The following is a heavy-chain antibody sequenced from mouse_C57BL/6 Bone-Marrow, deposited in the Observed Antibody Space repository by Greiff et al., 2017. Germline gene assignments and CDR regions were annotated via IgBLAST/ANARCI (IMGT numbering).Heavy chain of an antibody. CDR1: GYTFTDYY. CDR2: INPNNGGT. J-gene: IGHJ2*01. CDR3: ARSWDFDY. D-gene: IGHD4-1*01. V-gene: IGHV1-26*01. Sequence: VQLQRSGPELVKPGASVKISCKASGYTFTDYYMNWVKQSHGKSLEWIGDINPNNGGTSYNQKFKGKATLTVDKSSSTAYMELRSLTSEDSAVYYCARSWDFDYWGQGTTLTVSS.